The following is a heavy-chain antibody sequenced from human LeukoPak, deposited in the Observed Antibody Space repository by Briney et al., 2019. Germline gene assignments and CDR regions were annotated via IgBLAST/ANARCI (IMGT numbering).Heavy chain of an antibody. CDR2: IKSSGGNT. V-gene: IGHV1-46*01. J-gene: IGHJ3*02. D-gene: IGHD3-22*01. CDR1: GYTFTNHY. Sequence: GASVKVSCKASGYTFTNHYMHWVRQAPGQGLEWMGTIKSSGGNTNYAQKFQGRVTMTRDTSTSTVYMELSSLTSEDTAVYYCARDMAVGITDAFDIWGQGTMVTVS. CDR3: ARDMAVGITDAFDI.